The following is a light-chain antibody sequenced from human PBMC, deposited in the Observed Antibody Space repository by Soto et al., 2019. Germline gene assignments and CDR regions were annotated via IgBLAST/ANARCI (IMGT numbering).Light chain of an antibody. CDR3: SSYTSSSTPI. CDR2: DVS. Sequence: QSALTQPASVSGSPGQSITISCTGTSSDVGGYNYVSWYQQHPGKAPKLMIYDVSNRPSGVSNRFSGSKSGNTASLTISGLQAEDEAHYYCSSYTSSSTPIFGGGTKLTVL. CDR1: SSDVGGYNY. J-gene: IGLJ2*01. V-gene: IGLV2-14*01.